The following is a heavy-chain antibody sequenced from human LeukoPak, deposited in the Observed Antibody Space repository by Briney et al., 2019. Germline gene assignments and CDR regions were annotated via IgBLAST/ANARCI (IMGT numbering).Heavy chain of an antibody. V-gene: IGHV3-23*01. D-gene: IGHD3-22*01. Sequence: VQPGRSLRLSCTASGFTFGDYAMSWFRQAPGKGLEWVSTLSGSGGNTYYADSVKGRVTISRDNSKNTLYLQMNSLRAEDTAVYHCAKGSYYYDSADYFDYWGQGTLVTVSS. CDR2: LSGSGGNT. CDR1: GFTFGDYA. J-gene: IGHJ4*02. CDR3: AKGSYYYDSADYFDY.